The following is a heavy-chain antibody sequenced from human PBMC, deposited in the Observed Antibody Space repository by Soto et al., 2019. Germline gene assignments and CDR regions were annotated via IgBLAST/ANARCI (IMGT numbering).Heavy chain of an antibody. CDR1: GLTIRNAW. CDR3: TTGSVEGV. J-gene: IGHJ6*02. Sequence: EVQLVESGGGFIYPGGSLRLSCAASGLTIRNAWMNWVRPAPGKGLAWVGRIKTNTEGGTTDYAAAVKGRFTVSRDDSKNTLYLQMNSLKTEDTAVYYCTTGSVEGVWGQGTTVTVSS. V-gene: IGHV3-15*07. D-gene: IGHD2-15*01. CDR2: IKTNTEGGTT.